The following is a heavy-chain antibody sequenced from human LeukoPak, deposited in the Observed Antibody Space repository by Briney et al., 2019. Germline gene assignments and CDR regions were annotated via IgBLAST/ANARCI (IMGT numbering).Heavy chain of an antibody. CDR3: ARDVYDSSGYYYLPMGY. CDR2: INPNSGGT. V-gene: IGHV1-2*02. D-gene: IGHD3-22*01. Sequence: ASVKVSCKASGYTFTGYYMHWVRQAPGQGVEWMGWINPNSGGTNYAQKFQGRVTMTRDTSISTAYMEPSRLRSDDTAVYYCARDVYDSSGYYYLPMGYWGQGTLVTVSS. CDR1: GYTFTGYY. J-gene: IGHJ4*02.